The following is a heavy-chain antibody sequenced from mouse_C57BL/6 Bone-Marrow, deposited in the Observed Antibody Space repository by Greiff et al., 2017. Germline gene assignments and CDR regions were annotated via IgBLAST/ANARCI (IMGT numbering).Heavy chain of an antibody. J-gene: IGHJ1*03. Sequence: QVQLQQPGAELVMPGASVKLSCKASGYTFTSYWMHWVKQRPGQGLEWIGEIDPSDSYTNYNQKFKGKSTLTVDKSSSTAYMQLSSLTSEDSAVYYCARPVITTVDYWYFDVWGTGTTVTVSS. V-gene: IGHV1-69*01. CDR1: GYTFTSYW. D-gene: IGHD1-1*01. CDR2: IDPSDSYT. CDR3: ARPVITTVDYWYFDV.